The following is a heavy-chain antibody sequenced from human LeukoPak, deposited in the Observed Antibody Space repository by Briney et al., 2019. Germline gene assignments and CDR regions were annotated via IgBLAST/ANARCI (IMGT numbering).Heavy chain of an antibody. CDR2: ISSNGDST. CDR3: ARVSSNYCVDY. V-gene: IGHV3-64*02. Sequence: GGSLRLSCAASGFTFGNYALQWVRQAPGKGLEYVSAISSNGDSTYYGESVKGRFTISRDSSKNTLYLQMGSLRPDDMAVYYCARVSSNYCVDYWGQGTLVTVSS. D-gene: IGHD2-21*01. CDR1: GFTFGNYA. J-gene: IGHJ4*02.